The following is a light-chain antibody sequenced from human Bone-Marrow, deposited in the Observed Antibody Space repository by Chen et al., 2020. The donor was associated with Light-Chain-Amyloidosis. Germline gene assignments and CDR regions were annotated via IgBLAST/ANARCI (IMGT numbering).Light chain of an antibody. J-gene: IGLJ3*02. CDR3: QVCDRSSDRPV. V-gene: IGLV3-21*02. Sequence: SYVLTQPSSVSVAPGQTATIACGGNNIGSTSVHWYQQTPGQSPLLLVYDDSDRPAGIPERLSGSNSGNTATLTSSRVEAGDEADYYCQVCDRSSDRPVFGGGTKLTVL. CDR2: DDS. CDR1: NIGSTS.